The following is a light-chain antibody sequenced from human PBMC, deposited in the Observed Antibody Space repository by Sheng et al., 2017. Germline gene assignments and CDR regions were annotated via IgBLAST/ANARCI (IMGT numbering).Light chain of an antibody. J-gene: IGLJ3*02. CDR3: CSYAGSSTWV. CDR1: SSDVGNYNL. CDR2: EGS. Sequence: QSALTQPASVSGSPGQSITISCTGTSSDVGNYNLVSWYQQYPGKVPKFIIYEGSKRPSGVSNRFSGSKSGNTASLTISGLQAEDEADYYCCSYAGSSTWVFGGGTKLTVL. V-gene: IGLV2-23*01.